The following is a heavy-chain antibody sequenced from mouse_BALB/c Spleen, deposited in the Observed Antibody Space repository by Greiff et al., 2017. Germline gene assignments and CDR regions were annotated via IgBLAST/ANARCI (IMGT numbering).Heavy chain of an antibody. CDR2: ISTYYGDA. D-gene: IGHD2-10*01. CDR1: GYTFTDYA. V-gene: IGHV1S137*01. J-gene: IGHJ3*01. Sequence: QVQLQQSGAELVRPGVSVKISCKGSGYTFTDYAMNWVKQSHAKSLEWIGVISTYYGDASYNQKFKGKATMTVDKSSSTAYMELARLTSEDSAIYYCARSSYSPFAYWGQGTLVTVSA. CDR3: ARSSYSPFAY.